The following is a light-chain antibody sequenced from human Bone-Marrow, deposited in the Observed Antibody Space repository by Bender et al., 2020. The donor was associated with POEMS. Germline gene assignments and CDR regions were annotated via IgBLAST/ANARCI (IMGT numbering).Light chain of an antibody. CDR3: AVWDDSLNGWV. J-gene: IGLJ3*02. V-gene: IGLV1-44*01. CDR2: SSH. CDR1: SSNIGAHA. Sequence: QSVLTQPPSASGTPGQRVTISCSGGSSNIGAHAVNWYQHLPGTAPKLLIYSSHRRPSEVPDRFSGARSGNSASLAISGLQSEEEADYYWAVWDDSLNGWVFGGGAKLTVL.